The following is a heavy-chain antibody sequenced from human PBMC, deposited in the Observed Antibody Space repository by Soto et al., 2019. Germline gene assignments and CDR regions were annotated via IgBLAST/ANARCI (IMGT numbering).Heavy chain of an antibody. V-gene: IGHV1-46*01. D-gene: IGHD2-2*01. CDR1: GYTFTSYY. Sequence: ASVKVSCKASGYTFTSYYMHWVRQPPGQGLEWMGIINPSGGSTSYAQKFQGRVTMTRDTSTSTVYMELSSLRSEDTAVYYCARVLAIVVVPAAGGGYYGMDVWGQGTTVTVSS. CDR2: INPSGGST. CDR3: ARVLAIVVVPAAGGGYYGMDV. J-gene: IGHJ6*02.